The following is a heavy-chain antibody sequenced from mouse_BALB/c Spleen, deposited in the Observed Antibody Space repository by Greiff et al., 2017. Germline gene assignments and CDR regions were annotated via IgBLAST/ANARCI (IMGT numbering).Heavy chain of an antibody. D-gene: IGHD2-14*01. CDR1: GYTFTDYN. CDR3: ARSQPAYYRVGWFAY. J-gene: IGHJ3*01. Sequence: EVKLMESGPELVKPGASVKISCKASGYTFTDYNMHWVKQSHGKSLEWIGYIYPYNGGTGYNQKFKSKATLTVDNSSSTAYMELRSLTSEDSAVYYCARSQPAYYRVGWFAYWGQGTLVTVSA. V-gene: IGHV1S29*02. CDR2: IYPYNGGT.